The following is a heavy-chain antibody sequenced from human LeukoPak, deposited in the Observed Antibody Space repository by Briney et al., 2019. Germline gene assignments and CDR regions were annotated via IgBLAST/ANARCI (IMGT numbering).Heavy chain of an antibody. V-gene: IGHV4-4*07. J-gene: IGHJ6*03. Sequence: SETLSLTCTVSGGSISRYYWSWIRQPAGKGLEWIGRIYSSGSTNYNPSLKSRVTMSIDTSKNQFSLNLSSVTAADTAVYYCARTTEAHSWRTRYYDYYMDVWGKGTTVTVSS. CDR2: IYSSGST. CDR1: GGSISRYY. CDR3: ARTTEAHSWRTRYYDYYMDV. D-gene: IGHD6-13*01.